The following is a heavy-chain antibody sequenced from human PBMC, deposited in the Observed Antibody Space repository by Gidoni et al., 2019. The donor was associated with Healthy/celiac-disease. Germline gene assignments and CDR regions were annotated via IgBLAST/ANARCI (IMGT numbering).Heavy chain of an antibody. CDR2: ISYDGSNK. CDR3: AKPPGT. D-gene: IGHD1-1*01. Sequence: QVQLVESGGGVVQPGRSLRLSCAASGFTFSSYGMHWVSQAPGKGLEWVAVISYDGSNKYYADSVKGRFTISRDNSKNTRYLQMNSLRAEDTAVYYCAKPPGTWGQGTLVTVSS. CDR1: GFTFSSYG. V-gene: IGHV3-30*18. J-gene: IGHJ5*02.